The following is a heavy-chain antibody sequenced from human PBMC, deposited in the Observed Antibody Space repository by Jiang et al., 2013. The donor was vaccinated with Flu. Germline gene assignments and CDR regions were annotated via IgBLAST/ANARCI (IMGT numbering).Heavy chain of an antibody. D-gene: IGHD3-22*01. V-gene: IGHV4-59*01. CDR2: IYYSGST. J-gene: IGHJ4*02. Sequence: GLVKPSETLSLTCTVSGGSINNYYWSWIRQPPGKGLEWIGYIYYSGSTNYNPSLRGRVTISVDTSENQFSLKLSSVTAADTAVYYCARTMIRPTQHGGWEVGFDYWGQGTLVTVSS. CDR1: GGSINNYY. CDR3: ARTMIRPTQHGGWEVGFDY.